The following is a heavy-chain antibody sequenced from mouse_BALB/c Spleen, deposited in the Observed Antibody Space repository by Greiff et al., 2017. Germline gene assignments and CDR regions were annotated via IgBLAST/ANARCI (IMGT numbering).Heavy chain of an antibody. CDR1: GFTFSSFG. V-gene: IGHV5-17*02. J-gene: IGHJ3*01. CDR3: ARSYYRYDWFAY. D-gene: IGHD2-14*01. CDR2: ISSGSSTI. Sequence: EVMLVASGGGLVQPGGSRKLSCAASGFTFSSFGMHWVRQAPEKGLEWVAYISSGSSTIYYADTVKGRFTISRDNPKKTLFLQMTSLRSEDTAMYYCARSYYRYDWFAYWGQGTLVTVAA.